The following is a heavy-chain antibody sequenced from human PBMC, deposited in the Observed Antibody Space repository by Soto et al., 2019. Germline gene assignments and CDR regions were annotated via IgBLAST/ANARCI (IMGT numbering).Heavy chain of an antibody. D-gene: IGHD3-9*01. Sequence: GGSLRLSCAASGFTFSSYAMSWVRQAPGKGLEWVSAISGSGGSTYYADSVKGRFTISRDNSKNTLYLQMNSLRAEDTAVYYCATIYSEDYDILTGYFYWGQGTLVTVSS. CDR2: ISGSGGST. J-gene: IGHJ4*02. V-gene: IGHV3-23*01. CDR1: GFTFSSYA. CDR3: ATIYSEDYDILTGYFY.